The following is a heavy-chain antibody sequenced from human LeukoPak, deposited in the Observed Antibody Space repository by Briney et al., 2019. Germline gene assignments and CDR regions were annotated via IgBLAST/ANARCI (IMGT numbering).Heavy chain of an antibody. CDR1: GGSFSGYY. CDR2: INHSGST. J-gene: IGHJ3*02. CDR3: ARGPNRMSDIEVVPAALYAFDI. Sequence: PSETLFLTCAVYGGSFSGYYWSWIRQPPGKGLEWIGEINHSGSTNYNPSLKSRVTISADTSKNQFSLKLSSLTAADTAVYYCARGPNRMSDIEVVPAALYAFDIWGQGTMVTVSS. V-gene: IGHV4-34*01. D-gene: IGHD2-2*01.